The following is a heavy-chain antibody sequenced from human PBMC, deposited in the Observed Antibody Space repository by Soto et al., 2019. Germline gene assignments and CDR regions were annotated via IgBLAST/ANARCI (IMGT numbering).Heavy chain of an antibody. V-gene: IGHV2-5*02. CDR2: IYWDDDK. J-gene: IGHJ4*02. CDR3: AHMNTTASLKF. D-gene: IGHD1-1*01. CDR1: GFSLSTSGVG. Sequence: QITLKESGPTLVKPTQTLTLTCTFSGFSLSTSGVGVGWIRQPPGKALEWLALIYWDDDKRYNQSLKSRLTITKDTSKNQVVLTMTNMDPVDTATYYCAHMNTTASLKFWGQGTLVTVSS.